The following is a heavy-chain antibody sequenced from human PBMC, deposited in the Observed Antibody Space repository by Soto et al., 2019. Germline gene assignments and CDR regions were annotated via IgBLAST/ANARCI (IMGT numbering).Heavy chain of an antibody. V-gene: IGHV2-5*01. D-gene: IGHD1-7*01. J-gene: IGHJ4*02. CDR2: IYWNDDK. CDR3: VHRDGSNYAPEYYFDY. CDR1: GFSLSTSGVG. Sequence: QITLKESGPTLVKPTQTLTLTCTVSGFSLSTSGVGVGWIRQPPGKALEWLALIYWNDDKRYSPSLKSRLTITKDTSKHQVVLAMTNMDPVDTATYYCVHRDGSNYAPEYYFDYWGQGTLVTVSS.